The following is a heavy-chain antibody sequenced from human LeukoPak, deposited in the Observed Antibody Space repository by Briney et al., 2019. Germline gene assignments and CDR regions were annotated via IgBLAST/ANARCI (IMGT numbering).Heavy chain of an antibody. J-gene: IGHJ3*02. V-gene: IGHV3-7*01. D-gene: IGHD6-19*01. Sequence: AGGSLRLSCAASGFTVSSNYMSWVRQAPGKGLEWVANIKQDGSEKYYVDSVKGRFTISRDNAENSLYLQMNSLRAEDTAVYYCARYGNGAWLGHYAFDMWGQGTMVTVSS. CDR1: GFTVSSNY. CDR2: IKQDGSEK. CDR3: ARYGNGAWLGHYAFDM.